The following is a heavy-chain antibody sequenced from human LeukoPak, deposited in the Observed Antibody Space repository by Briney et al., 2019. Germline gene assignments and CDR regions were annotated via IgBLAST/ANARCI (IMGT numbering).Heavy chain of an antibody. D-gene: IGHD3-9*01. CDR2: IYYSGST. CDR3: ARVGTNYDILTGYHIYYYYMDV. Sequence: SETLSLTCTVSGGSISSYYWSWIRQPPGKGLEWIGCIYYSGSTNYNPSLRSSITISVDTSKNQFSLKLSSVTAADTAVYYCARVGTNYDILTGYHIYYYYMDVWGKGTTVTVSS. J-gene: IGHJ6*03. CDR1: GGSISSYY. V-gene: IGHV4-59*01.